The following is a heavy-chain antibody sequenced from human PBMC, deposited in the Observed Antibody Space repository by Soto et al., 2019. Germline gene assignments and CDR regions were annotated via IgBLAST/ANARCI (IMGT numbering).Heavy chain of an antibody. Sequence: QVQLVQSGAEVKKPGSSVKVSCEASGGTFSGHAISWVRQAPGQGPEWMGGLIPLFGTTQHAQNFQDRLTVTADKSTCTAYMELTSLRFEDTAIYYCARGPNWGYRFDSWGQGTLVTVSS. CDR3: ARGPNWGYRFDS. J-gene: IGHJ4*02. CDR1: GGTFSGHA. D-gene: IGHD7-27*01. CDR2: LIPLFGTT. V-gene: IGHV1-69*06.